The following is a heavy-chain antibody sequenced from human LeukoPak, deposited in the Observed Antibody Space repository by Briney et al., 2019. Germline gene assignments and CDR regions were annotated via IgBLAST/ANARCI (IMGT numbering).Heavy chain of an antibody. V-gene: IGHV3-48*01. Sequence: GGSLRLSCAASGFTFSNSNMNWVRQAPGKGLEWVSYISGSSSSSSTIYYADSVKGRSTISRDNSKNTLYLQMNSLRAEDTAVYYCAKDPGYSSSWTLFDYWGQGTLVTVSS. CDR3: AKDPGYSSSWTLFDY. CDR2: ISGSSSSSSTI. D-gene: IGHD6-13*01. J-gene: IGHJ4*02. CDR1: GFTFSNSN.